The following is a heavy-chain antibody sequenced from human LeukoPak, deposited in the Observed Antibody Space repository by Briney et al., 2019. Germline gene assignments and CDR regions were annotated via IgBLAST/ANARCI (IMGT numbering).Heavy chain of an antibody. CDR1: GFTFSSYT. CDR3: ATVTKVDFNY. D-gene: IGHD4-11*01. J-gene: IGHJ4*02. Sequence: GGSLRLSCGASGFTFSSYTFYWFRQAPGKGLEWVASVSVEGIGRYFPGSVEGRFVISRDDSTKSVFLQMSNLRPEDTAVYFCATVTKVDFNYWGQGTLVTVSS. CDR2: VSVEGIGR. V-gene: IGHV3-30*09.